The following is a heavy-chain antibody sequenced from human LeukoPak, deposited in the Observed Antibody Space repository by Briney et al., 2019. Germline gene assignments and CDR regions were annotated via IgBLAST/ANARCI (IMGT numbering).Heavy chain of an antibody. CDR1: GGSISSGSYY. J-gene: IGHJ4*02. CDR3: AREPEYCSGGSCREGFDY. CDR2: IYTSGST. V-gene: IGHV4-61*02. Sequence: ASETLSLTCTVSGGSISSGSYYWSWIRQPAGKGLEWIGRIYTSGSTNYNPSLKSRVTISVDTSKNQFSLKLSSVTAADTAVYYCAREPEYCSGGSCREGFDYWGQGTLVTVSS. D-gene: IGHD2-15*01.